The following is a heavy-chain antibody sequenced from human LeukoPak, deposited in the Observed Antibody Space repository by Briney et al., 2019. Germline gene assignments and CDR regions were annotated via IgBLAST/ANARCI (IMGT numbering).Heavy chain of an antibody. CDR1: GGSVSSGSYY. V-gene: IGHV4-61*01. D-gene: IGHD3-9*01. Sequence: SETLSLTCTVSGGSVSSGSYYWSWIRQPPGKGLEWIGYIYYSGSTNYNPSLKSRVTISVDTSKNQFSLKLSSVTAADTAVYYCAVLRYFDWAFDYWGQEPWSPSPQ. J-gene: IGHJ4*01. CDR3: AVLRYFDWAFDY. CDR2: IYYSGST.